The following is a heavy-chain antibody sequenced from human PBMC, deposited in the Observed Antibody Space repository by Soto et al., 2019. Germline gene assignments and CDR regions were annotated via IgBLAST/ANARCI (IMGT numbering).Heavy chain of an antibody. CDR1: GFTFDDYA. CDR2: ISWNSGSI. CDR3: AKDIGSRRFMRTFDY. D-gene: IGHD3-16*01. J-gene: IGHJ4*02. Sequence: PGGSLRLSCAASGFTFDDYAMHWVRQAPGKGLEWVSGISWNSGSIGYADSVKGRFTISRDNAKNSPYLHMNSLRAEDTALYYCAKDIGSRRFMRTFDYWGQGTLVTVSS. V-gene: IGHV3-9*01.